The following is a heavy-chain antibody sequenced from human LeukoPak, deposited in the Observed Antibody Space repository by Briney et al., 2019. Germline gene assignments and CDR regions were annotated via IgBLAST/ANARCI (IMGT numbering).Heavy chain of an antibody. CDR2: ISPYSGGT. CDR1: GYTFTDYY. D-gene: IGHD2-2*02. Sequence: ASVKVSCKASGYTFTDYYIHWVRQAPGRGLEWMGWISPYSGGTNYAQKFQGRVTMTRDTSIDTAYMELSRLRSDDTAVYGCARAHCGSIGCYSGFDPWGQGTLVTVSS. V-gene: IGHV1-2*02. J-gene: IGHJ5*02. CDR3: ARAHCGSIGCYSGFDP.